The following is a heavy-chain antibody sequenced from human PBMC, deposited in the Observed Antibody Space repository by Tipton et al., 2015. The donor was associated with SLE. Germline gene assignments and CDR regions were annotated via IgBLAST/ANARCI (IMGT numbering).Heavy chain of an antibody. V-gene: IGHV4-39*07. CDR3: ASRRDSSGCPY. J-gene: IGHJ4*02. CDR1: GGSISSSSYY. Sequence: TLSLTCTVSGGSISSSSYYWGWIRQPPGKGLEWSGSIYYSGGTNYNPSLKSRVTISVDTSKNQFSLKLTSVTAADTAVYYCASRRDSSGCPYWGQGTLVTVSS. D-gene: IGHD6-19*01. CDR2: IYYSGGT.